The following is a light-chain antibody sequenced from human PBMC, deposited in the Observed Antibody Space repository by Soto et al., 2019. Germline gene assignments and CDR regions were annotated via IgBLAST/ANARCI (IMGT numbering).Light chain of an antibody. CDR3: QQYGSSPT. CDR1: QSVSNNY. V-gene: IGKV3-20*01. CDR2: GAS. Sequence: EIVLTQSPGTLSLSPGERATLSCRASQSVSNNYLAWYQQKPGQAPRLLIYGASSRATGIPDRFSGSGSGTDFTLTISRLEPEDFAVYYCQQYGSSPTLGEGTRLEIK. J-gene: IGKJ5*01.